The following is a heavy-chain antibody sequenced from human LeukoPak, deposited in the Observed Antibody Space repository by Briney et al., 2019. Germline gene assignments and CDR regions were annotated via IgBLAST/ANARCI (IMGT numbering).Heavy chain of an antibody. CDR3: ARGGYDYYDSSGYLLGMDV. CDR1: GGSISSYY. CDR2: IYTSGST. D-gene: IGHD3-22*01. Sequence: PSETLSLTCTVSGGSISSYYWSWIRQPAGKGLEWIGRIYTSGSTNYNPSLKSRVTISVDTSKNQFSLKLSSVTAADTAVYYCARGGYDYYDSSGYLLGMDVWGQGTTVTVSS. J-gene: IGHJ6*02. V-gene: IGHV4-4*07.